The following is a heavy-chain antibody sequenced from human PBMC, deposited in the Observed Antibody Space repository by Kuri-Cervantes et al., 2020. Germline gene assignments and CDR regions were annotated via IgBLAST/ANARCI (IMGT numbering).Heavy chain of an antibody. Sequence: GESLKISCAASGFTVSSNYMSWVRQAPGKGLEWVSVIYSGGSTYYADSVKGRFTISRDNFKNTLYLQMNSLRAEDTAVYYCARIVGATRFFDYWGQGTLVTVSS. CDR3: ARIVGATRFFDY. D-gene: IGHD1-26*01. CDR1: GFTVSSNY. CDR2: IYSGGST. V-gene: IGHV3-66*01. J-gene: IGHJ4*02.